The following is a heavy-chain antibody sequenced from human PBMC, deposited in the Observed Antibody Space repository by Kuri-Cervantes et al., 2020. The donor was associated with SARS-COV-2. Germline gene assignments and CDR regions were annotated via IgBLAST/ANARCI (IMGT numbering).Heavy chain of an antibody. J-gene: IGHJ6*04. CDR3: ERAGSVLGPGFMDV. Sequence: GSVKVSCKSSGYAFTSYGLSRVRQAPGQGLEWMGWINPNSGGTNYAQKFQGRVTMTRDTSISTAYMELSRLRSDDTAVYYCERAGSVLGPGFMDVWGKGTTVTVSS. V-gene: IGHV1-2*02. CDR1: GYAFTSYG. D-gene: IGHD3-10*02. CDR2: INPNSGGT.